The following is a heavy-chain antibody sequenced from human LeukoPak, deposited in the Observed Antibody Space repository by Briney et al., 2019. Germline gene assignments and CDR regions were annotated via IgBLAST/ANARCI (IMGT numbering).Heavy chain of an antibody. D-gene: IGHD6-19*01. CDR3: AKSMTLQWRGFFDL. CDR2: ISSSGHST. V-gene: IGHV3-23*01. J-gene: IGHJ2*01. Sequence: PGGSLRLSCAASGFTFTDYAMSWVRQVPGKGLEWVSTISSSGHSTYYTDSVKGRFTISRDNSKNTLYLQKNSLRADDTAIYYCAKSMTLQWRGFFDLWGRGTHVTVSS. CDR1: GFTFTDYA.